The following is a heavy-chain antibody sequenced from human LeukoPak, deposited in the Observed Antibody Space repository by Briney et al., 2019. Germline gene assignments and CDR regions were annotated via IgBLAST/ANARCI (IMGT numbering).Heavy chain of an antibody. CDR2: IRSKAYGGTT. CDR1: GFTFGDYA. CDR3: SGGPSYYSMDV. J-gene: IGHJ6*02. V-gene: IGHV3-49*04. Sequence: GGSLGLSCTASGFTFGDYAMSWVRQAPGKGLEWVGFIRSKAYGGTTDYAASVKGRFTISRDDSKSIAYLHMNSLKTEDTAVYYCSGGPSYYSMDVWGQGTTVTVSS. D-gene: IGHD3-16*01.